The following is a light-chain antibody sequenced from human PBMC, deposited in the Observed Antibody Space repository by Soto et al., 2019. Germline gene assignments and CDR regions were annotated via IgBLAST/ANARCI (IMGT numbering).Light chain of an antibody. Sequence: DIQMTQSPSTLSASLGDTVTITCRAGQGISRWLAWYQQKPGRAPNLLIYEASTLESGVPSRFSGSGSGTEFTLTISRLHPDDFATYYCHQYDTYSWTFGQGTKVEIK. CDR3: HQYDTYSWT. V-gene: IGKV1-5*03. CDR2: EAS. CDR1: QGISRW. J-gene: IGKJ1*01.